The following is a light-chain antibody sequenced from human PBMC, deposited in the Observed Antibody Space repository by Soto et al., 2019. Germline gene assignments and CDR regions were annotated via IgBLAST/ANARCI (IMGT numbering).Light chain of an antibody. CDR2: WAS. J-gene: IGKJ5*01. Sequence: DIVMTQSPDSLAVSLGERATINCKSTQSVIYSSNNKNYLAWYQQKPGQPPKLLIYWASTRESGVPDRFSGSGSGTDFTLTISSQQAEDVAVYYCQPYYSTPRGTFGQGTRLEIK. CDR3: QPYYSTPRGT. V-gene: IGKV4-1*01. CDR1: QSVIYSSNNKNY.